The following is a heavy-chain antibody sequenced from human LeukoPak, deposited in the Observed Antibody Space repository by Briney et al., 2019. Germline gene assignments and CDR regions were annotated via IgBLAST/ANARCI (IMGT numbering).Heavy chain of an antibody. J-gene: IGHJ3*02. CDR1: GGSISSYY. CDR3: ARALDSYYYDSSGYAGNGDAFDI. CDR2: IYYSGST. D-gene: IGHD3-22*01. V-gene: IGHV4-59*08. Sequence: SETLSLTCTASGGSISSYYWSWVRQPPGKGLEWIGYIYYSGSTNYNPSLKRRVTISVDTSTNQFSLKVSSVTAADTAVYYCARALDSYYYDSSGYAGNGDAFDIWGQGTMVTVSS.